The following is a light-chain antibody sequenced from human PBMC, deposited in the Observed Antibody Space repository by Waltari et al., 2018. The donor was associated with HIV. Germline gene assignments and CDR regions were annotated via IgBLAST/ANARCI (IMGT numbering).Light chain of an antibody. J-gene: IGKJ2*01. CDR3: QQRRSWPRT. Sequence: EIVLTQSPVTLSLSPGERATLSCRASQSVNSYLVWYQQKPGQAPRLLIYDASNRATGIPARFSGSGSGTDFTLTISSLEPEDFAVYYCQQRRSWPRTYGQGTKLEIK. CDR2: DAS. CDR1: QSVNSY. V-gene: IGKV3-11*01.